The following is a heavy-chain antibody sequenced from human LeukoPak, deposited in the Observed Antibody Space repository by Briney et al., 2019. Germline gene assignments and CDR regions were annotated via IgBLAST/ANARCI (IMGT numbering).Heavy chain of an antibody. CDR1: GGSISTSSYS. Sequence: PSETLSLTCTVSGGSISTSSYSWGWVRQPPGRGLECIGSIHYSGRTYYNPSLKSRVIVSIDTSRNQFSLKLRSVTAADTAVYYCARGVTIFGVVFDYWGQGTLVTVSS. CDR2: IHYSGRT. V-gene: IGHV4-39*01. J-gene: IGHJ4*02. D-gene: IGHD3-3*01. CDR3: ARGVTIFGVVFDY.